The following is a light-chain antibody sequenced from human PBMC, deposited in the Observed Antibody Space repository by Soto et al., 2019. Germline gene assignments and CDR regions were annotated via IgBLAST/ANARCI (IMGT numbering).Light chain of an antibody. CDR3: QQRSNWPLT. CDR1: QSVSSC. V-gene: IGKV3-11*01. Sequence: EIVLTQSPATLSLSPGERATLSCRASQSVSSCLAWYQQKPGQAPRLLIYDASSRATGIPARFSGSGSGTDFTLTISSLEPEDFAVYYCQQRSNWPLTFGGGNKVEIK. CDR2: DAS. J-gene: IGKJ4*01.